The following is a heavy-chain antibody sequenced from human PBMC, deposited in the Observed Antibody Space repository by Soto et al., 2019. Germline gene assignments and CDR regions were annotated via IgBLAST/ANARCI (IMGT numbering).Heavy chain of an antibody. CDR2: IYNSGTT. V-gene: IGHV4-59*01. D-gene: IGHD3-22*01. CDR3: ARTYDDSGPNSGGYGFDI. Sequence: SETLSLTCAVSGGSISSYYWSWIRQPPGKGLEWIAYIYNSGTTNYNPSLKSRTTISVDTSKNQFSLKLNSVTAADTAVYYCARTYDDSGPNSGGYGFDIWGQGTMVTVSS. CDR1: GGSISSYY. J-gene: IGHJ3*02.